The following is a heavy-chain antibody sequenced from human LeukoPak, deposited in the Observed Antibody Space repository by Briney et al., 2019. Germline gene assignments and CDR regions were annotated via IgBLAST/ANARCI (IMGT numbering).Heavy chain of an antibody. CDR3: TRYPTGWYLDY. CDR1: GDSVSSSTAA. CDR2: TYYRSKWYS. Sequence: SQTLSLTCAISGDSVSSSTAAWNWVRQSPSSGLEWLGRTYYRSKWYSDYAVSARSRITINPDTSKNQFSLQLSSVTPEDTAVYYCTRYPTGWYLDYWGQGTLVTVSS. J-gene: IGHJ4*02. D-gene: IGHD6-19*01. V-gene: IGHV6-1*01.